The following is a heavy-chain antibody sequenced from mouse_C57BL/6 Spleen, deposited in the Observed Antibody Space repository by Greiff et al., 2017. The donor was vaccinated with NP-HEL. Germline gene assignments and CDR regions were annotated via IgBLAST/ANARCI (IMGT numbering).Heavy chain of an antibody. CDR2: IDPSDSET. Sequence: VQLQQPGAELVRPGSSVKLSCKASGYTFTSYWMHWVKQRPIQGLEWIGNIDPSDSETHYNQKFKDKATLTVDKSSSTAYMQLSSLTSEDSAVYYCARGGSNYPAWFAYWGQGTLVTVSA. J-gene: IGHJ3*01. D-gene: IGHD2-5*01. V-gene: IGHV1-52*01. CDR1: GYTFTSYW. CDR3: ARGGSNYPAWFAY.